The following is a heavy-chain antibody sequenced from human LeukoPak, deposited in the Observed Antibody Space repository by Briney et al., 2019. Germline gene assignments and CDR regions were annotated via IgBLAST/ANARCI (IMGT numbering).Heavy chain of an antibody. D-gene: IGHD3-3*01. CDR2: INHSGST. J-gene: IGHJ4*02. CDR1: GGSFSGYY. Sequence: SETLSLTCAVYGGSFSGYYWSWIRQPPGKGLEWIGEINHSGSTNYNPSLKSRVTISVDTSKNQFSLKLSSVTAADTAVYYCARGLTYYDFWIGLMRRGWGVDYWGQGTLVTVSS. CDR3: ARGLTYYDFWIGLMRRGWGVDY. V-gene: IGHV4-34*01.